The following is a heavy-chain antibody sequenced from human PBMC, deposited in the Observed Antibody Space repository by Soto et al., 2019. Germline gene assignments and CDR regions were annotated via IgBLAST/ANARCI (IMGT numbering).Heavy chain of an antibody. Sequence: QVQLQESGPGLVKPSQTLSLTCTVSGGSISSGCYFWSWIRQHPGKGLEWIGFIYYSGSTYYNPSLKSRVTISVDTSKNQFSPKVSSVTAAGTAVYYCAREGAAPYYYYGMDVCGQGTTVTVSS. D-gene: IGHD6-6*01. J-gene: IGHJ6*02. CDR3: AREGAAPYYYYGMDV. CDR1: GGSISSGCYF. CDR2: IYYSGST. V-gene: IGHV4-31*03.